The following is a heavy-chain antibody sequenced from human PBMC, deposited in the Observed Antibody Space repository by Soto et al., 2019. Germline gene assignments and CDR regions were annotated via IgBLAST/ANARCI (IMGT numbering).Heavy chain of an antibody. Sequence: GGSLRLSCAASGFTFSSYWMSWVRQAPGKGLEWVANIKQDGSEKYYVDSVNGRFTISRDNAKNSLYLQMNSLRAEDTAVYYCASPTKRGAFDIWGQGTMVTVSS. CDR3: ASPTKRGAFDI. V-gene: IGHV3-7*01. CDR1: GFTFSSYW. CDR2: IKQDGSEK. J-gene: IGHJ3*02.